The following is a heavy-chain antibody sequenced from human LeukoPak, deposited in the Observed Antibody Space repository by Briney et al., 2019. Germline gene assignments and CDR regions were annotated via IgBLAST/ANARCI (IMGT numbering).Heavy chain of an antibody. Sequence: GASVKVSCKASGYTFTGYYMHWVRQAPGQGLEWMGWINPNSGGTNYAQKFQGRVTMTRDTSISTAYMELSRLRSDDTAVYYCAKRRAMTPIREAIDSWGLGTLVTVSS. D-gene: IGHD2-21*02. CDR1: GYTFTGYY. V-gene: IGHV1-2*02. CDR2: INPNSGGT. J-gene: IGHJ4*02. CDR3: AKRRAMTPIREAIDS.